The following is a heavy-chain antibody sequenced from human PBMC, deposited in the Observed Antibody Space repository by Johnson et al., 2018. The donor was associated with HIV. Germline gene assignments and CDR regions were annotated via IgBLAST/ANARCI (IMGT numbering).Heavy chain of an antibody. D-gene: IGHD1-26*01. CDR1: GFTFSDYY. CDR2: ISYDGTSK. V-gene: IGHV3-30*03. J-gene: IGHJ3*02. CDR3: ARDHTNSGSYSTYAFDI. Sequence: QVHLVESGGGLVKPGRSLRLSCAASGFTFSDYYMSWVRQAPGKGLEWVAVISYDGTSKYQADSVKGRFTLSRDNSKNTVYLQMNSLRAEDTAVYYCARDHTNSGSYSTYAFDIWGQGTMVTVSS.